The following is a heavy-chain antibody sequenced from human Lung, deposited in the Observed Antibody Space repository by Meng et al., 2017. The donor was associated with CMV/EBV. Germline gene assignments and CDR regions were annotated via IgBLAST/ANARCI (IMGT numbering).Heavy chain of an antibody. CDR1: DFTVSSNY. J-gene: IGHJ2*01. V-gene: IGHV3-53*01. Sequence: GESXKISCAASDFTVSSNYMNGVRQAPGKGLEWVSVIYSGGITYYADSVKGRFTISRDNSKNTLYLQMNSLRAEDTAVYYCARDRRGDSSGYVFGTGYFDLWGRGTLVTVSS. D-gene: IGHD3-22*01. CDR2: IYSGGIT. CDR3: ARDRRGDSSGYVFGTGYFDL.